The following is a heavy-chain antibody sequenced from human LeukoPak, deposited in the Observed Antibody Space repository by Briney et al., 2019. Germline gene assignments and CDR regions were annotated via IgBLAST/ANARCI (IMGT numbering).Heavy chain of an antibody. Sequence: ASVKVSCKASGYTFTGYYMHWVRQAPGQGLEWMGWINPNSGGTNYAQKFQGRVTMTRETSISTAYMELSRLRSDDTAVYYCVRIGRGTYYYFDCGGQGTLVTVHS. CDR2: INPNSGGT. D-gene: IGHD1-26*01. V-gene: IGHV1-2*02. CDR1: GYTFTGYY. J-gene: IGHJ4*02. CDR3: VRIGRGTYYYFDC.